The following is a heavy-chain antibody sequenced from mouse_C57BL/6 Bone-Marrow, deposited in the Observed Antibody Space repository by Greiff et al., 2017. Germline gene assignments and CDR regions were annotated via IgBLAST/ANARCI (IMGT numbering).Heavy chain of an antibody. CDR2: IYPGDGDT. D-gene: IGHD2-4*01. J-gene: IGHJ3*01. V-gene: IGHV1-82*01. CDR3: ARPLYYDYDEVGFAY. CDR1: GYAFSSSW. Sequence: VQLQQSGPELVKPGASVKISCKASGYAFSSSWMNWVKQRPGKGLEWIGRIYPGDGDTNYNGKFKGKATLTADKSSSTAYMQLSSLTSEDSAVYFCARPLYYDYDEVGFAYWGQGTLVTVSA.